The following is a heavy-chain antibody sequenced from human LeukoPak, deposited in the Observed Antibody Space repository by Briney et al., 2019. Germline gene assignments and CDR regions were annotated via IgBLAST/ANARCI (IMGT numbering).Heavy chain of an antibody. J-gene: IGHJ4*02. CDR2: LYPSGSS. D-gene: IGHD3-3*01. Sequence: SGTLSLTCTVSGASISPYYWNWIRQPAGKGLEWIGRLYPSGSSDYNPSLKSRVSISVGTSNNQFSLRVTSVTAADTAVYYCARGRSLTIFGVVISYFDYWGQGTLVTVSS. V-gene: IGHV4-4*07. CDR1: GASISPYY. CDR3: ARGRSLTIFGVVISYFDY.